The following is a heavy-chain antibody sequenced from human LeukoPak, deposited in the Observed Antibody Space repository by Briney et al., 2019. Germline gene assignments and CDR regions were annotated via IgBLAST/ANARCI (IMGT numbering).Heavy chain of an antibody. D-gene: IGHD3-22*01. CDR3: ASTDYYDSSGYYT. J-gene: IGHJ5*02. CDR2: INHSGST. V-gene: IGHV4-38-2*01. Sequence: PSETLSLTCAVSGYSISSGYYWGWIRQPPGKGLEWIGEINHSGSTNYNPSLKSRVTISVDTSKNQFSLKLSSVTAADTAVYYCASTDYYDSSGYYTWGQGTLVTVSS. CDR1: GYSISSGYY.